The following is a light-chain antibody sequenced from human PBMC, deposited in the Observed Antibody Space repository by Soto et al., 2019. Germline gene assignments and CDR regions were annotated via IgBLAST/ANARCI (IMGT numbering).Light chain of an antibody. CDR2: RAS. Sequence: DIQMTQSPSSVSASVGDRVTITCRASQSISTWLAWYQQKPGKAPKLLIYRASSLQSGVPSRFSGSGSGTDFTLTISSLLPEDFAAYHCQQGSDFPLTFGGGTKVEI. V-gene: IGKV1-12*01. CDR3: QQGSDFPLT. J-gene: IGKJ4*01. CDR1: QSISTW.